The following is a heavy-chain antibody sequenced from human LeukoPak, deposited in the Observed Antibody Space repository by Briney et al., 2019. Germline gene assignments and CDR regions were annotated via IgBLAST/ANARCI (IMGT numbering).Heavy chain of an antibody. CDR2: IYHSGST. CDR3: ATDAYDSSGYSFDY. J-gene: IGHJ4*02. V-gene: IGHV4-4*02. Sequence: SETLSLTCAVSGGSISSSNWWSWVRQPPGKGLEWIGQIYHSGSTNYNPSLKSRVTISVDKSKNQFSLKLSSMTAADTAVYYCATDAYDSSGYSFDYWGQGTLVTVSS. CDR1: GGSISSSNW. D-gene: IGHD3-22*01.